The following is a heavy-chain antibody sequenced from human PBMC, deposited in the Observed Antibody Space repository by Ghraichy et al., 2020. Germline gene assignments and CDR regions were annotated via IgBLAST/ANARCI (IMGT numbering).Heavy chain of an antibody. V-gene: IGHV3-23*01. D-gene: IGHD6-19*01. CDR1: GFTFSSHD. J-gene: IGHJ4*01. CDR2: ITGSGDTT. Sequence: GGSLRLSCAASGFTFSSHDMSWVHQAPGKGLGWVSAITGSGDTTYYADSVRGRFTISRDNSRNTLYLQVNSLRAEDTAIYYCAKVRHSRGWPTYYFEYWGHGTLATASS. CDR3: AKVRHSRGWPTYYFEY.